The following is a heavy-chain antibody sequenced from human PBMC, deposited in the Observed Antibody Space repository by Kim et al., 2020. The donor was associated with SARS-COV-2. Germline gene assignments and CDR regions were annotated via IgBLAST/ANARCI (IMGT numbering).Heavy chain of an antibody. CDR3: ARQRSFADI. J-gene: IGHJ3*02. D-gene: IGHD1-26*01. V-gene: IGHV5-51*01. Sequence: SDTRYSPPFQGQVTISADKSISTAYLQWSSLKASDSAMYYCARQRSFADIWGQGTMVTVSS. CDR2: SDT.